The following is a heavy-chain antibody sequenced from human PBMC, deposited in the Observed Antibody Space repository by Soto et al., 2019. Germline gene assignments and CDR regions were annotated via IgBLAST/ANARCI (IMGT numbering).Heavy chain of an antibody. CDR2: IKSKTDGGTT. J-gene: IGHJ6*02. D-gene: IGHD3-3*01. Sequence: EVQLVESGGGLEKPGGSLRLSCAASGFTFSNAWMSWVRQAPGKGLEWVGRIKSKTDGGTTDYAAPVKGRFTISRDDSKNTLYLQMNSLKTEDTAVHYCTTDRVDYDFWSGYYGYYYGMVVWGQGTTVTVSS. V-gene: IGHV3-15*01. CDR1: GFTFSNAW. CDR3: TTDRVDYDFWSGYYGYYYGMVV.